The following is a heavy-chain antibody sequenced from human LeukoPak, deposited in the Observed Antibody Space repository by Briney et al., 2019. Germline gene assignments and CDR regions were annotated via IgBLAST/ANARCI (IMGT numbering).Heavy chain of an antibody. D-gene: IGHD3-10*01. CDR2: ISYDGSNK. Sequence: TGGSLRLSCAASGFTFSSYAMHWVRQAPGKGLEWVAVISYDGSNKYYADSVKGRFTISRDNSKNTLYLQMNSLRAEDTAVYYCARDRPGAGGEWFGEFPPQYYYYGMDVWGKGTTVTVSS. V-gene: IGHV3-30*04. J-gene: IGHJ6*04. CDR3: ARDRPGAGGEWFGEFPPQYYYYGMDV. CDR1: GFTFSSYA.